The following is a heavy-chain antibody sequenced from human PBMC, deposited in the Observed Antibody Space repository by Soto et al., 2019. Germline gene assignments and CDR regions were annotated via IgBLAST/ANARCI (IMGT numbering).Heavy chain of an antibody. CDR3: ARAGYRSGGSCRNFDY. CDR1: GFTFSSYD. J-gene: IGHJ4*02. CDR2: IGTAGDT. V-gene: IGHV3-13*01. D-gene: IGHD2-15*01. Sequence: GGSLKLSCAASGFTFSSYDMHWVRQATGKGLEWVSAIGTAGDTYYPGSVKGRFTISRENAKNSLYLQMNSLRAGDTAVYYCARAGYRSGGSCRNFDYWGQGTLVTVSS.